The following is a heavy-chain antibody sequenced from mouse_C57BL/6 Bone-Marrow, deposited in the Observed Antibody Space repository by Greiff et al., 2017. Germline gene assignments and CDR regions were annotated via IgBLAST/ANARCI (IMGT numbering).Heavy chain of an antibody. J-gene: IGHJ3*01. V-gene: IGHV1-81*01. CDR2: IYPRSGNT. CDR3: ARDYYYGSSYGFAY. Sequence: VQLQQSGAELARPGASVKLSCKASGYTFTSYGISWVKQRTGQGLEWIGEIYPRSGNTYYTEKFKGKATLTADKSSSTAYMELRSLTSEDSAVYFCARDYYYGSSYGFAYWGQGTLVTVAA. CDR1: GYTFTSYG. D-gene: IGHD1-1*01.